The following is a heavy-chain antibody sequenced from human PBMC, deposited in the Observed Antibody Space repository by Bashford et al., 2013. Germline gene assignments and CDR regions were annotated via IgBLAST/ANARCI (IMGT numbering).Heavy chain of an antibody. V-gene: IGHV3-23*01. D-gene: IGHD3-22*01. J-gene: IGHJ4*02. CDR2: IRGSGVET. Sequence: GGPLRLLLCSLWPRLCHKLGPPGSREGLEWVSAIRGSGVETFYVDSVKGRFTISRDNSKNTVYLQMNSLRAEDTAVYYCADVCREAGKTYYYDSSGYAGPDYWGQGTLVTVSS. CDR3: ADVCREAGKTYYYDSSGYAGPDY. CDR1: PRLC.